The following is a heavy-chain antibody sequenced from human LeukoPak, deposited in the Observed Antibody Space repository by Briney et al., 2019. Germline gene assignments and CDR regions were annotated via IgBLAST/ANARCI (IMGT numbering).Heavy chain of an antibody. J-gene: IGHJ1*01. V-gene: IGHV3-30*02. CDR2: LRKDATYS. Sequence: PGGSLRLSCAASGFPFSSYGMYWVRQTPDKGLQWVAYLRKDATYSNYADSVRGRFTISRDNSKNTLDLQMSSLRAEDTGVYYCARAPSEIGGYYPEYFRHWGQGTLVTVSS. CDR1: GFPFSSYG. D-gene: IGHD3-22*01. CDR3: ARAPSEIGGYYPEYFRH.